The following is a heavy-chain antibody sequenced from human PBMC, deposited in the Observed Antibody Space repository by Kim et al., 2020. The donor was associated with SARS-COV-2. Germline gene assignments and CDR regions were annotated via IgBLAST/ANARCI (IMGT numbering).Heavy chain of an antibody. D-gene: IGHD3-10*01. CDR3: ARGAGSDGMDV. CDR2: ISSSSSYI. V-gene: IGHV3-21*01. CDR1: GFTFSSYS. J-gene: IGHJ6*02. Sequence: GGSLRLSCAASGFTFSSYSMNWVRHAPGKGLEWVSSISSSSSYIYYADSVKGRFTISRDNAKNSLYLQMNSLRAEDTAVYYCARGAGSDGMDVWGQGTTVTVSS.